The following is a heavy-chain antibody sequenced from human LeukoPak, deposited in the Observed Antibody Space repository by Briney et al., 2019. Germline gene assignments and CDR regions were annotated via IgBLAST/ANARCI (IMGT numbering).Heavy chain of an antibody. J-gene: IGHJ3*02. CDR3: AKAVKGGIVVSDAFDI. V-gene: IGHV3-9*01. CDR1: GFTFDDYA. D-gene: IGHD3-22*01. CDR2: ISWNSGSI. Sequence: GRSLRLPCAASGFTFDDYAMHWVRQAPGKGLEWVSGISWNSGSIGYADSVKGRFTISRDNAKNSLYLQMNSLRAEDTALYYCAKAVKGGIVVSDAFDIWGQGTMVTVSS.